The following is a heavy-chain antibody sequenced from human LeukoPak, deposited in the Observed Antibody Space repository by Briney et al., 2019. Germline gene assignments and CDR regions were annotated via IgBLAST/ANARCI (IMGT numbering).Heavy chain of an antibody. Sequence: GGSLRLSCAASAFSFSDSSIHWVRQASGKGLEWVGRIRSKANSYATAYAASVKGRFTISRDDSKNTAYLQMNSLKTEGTAIYYCTDYPIDGHPFGCWGQGTLVTVSS. J-gene: IGHJ4*02. D-gene: IGHD4-11*01. CDR1: AFSFSDSS. CDR3: TDYPIDGHPFGC. CDR2: IRSKANSYAT. V-gene: IGHV3-73*01.